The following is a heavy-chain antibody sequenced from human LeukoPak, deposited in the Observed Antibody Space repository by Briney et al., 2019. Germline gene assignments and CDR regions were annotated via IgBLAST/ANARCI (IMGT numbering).Heavy chain of an antibody. V-gene: IGHV4-39*01. CDR2: IYYSGST. D-gene: IGHD3-10*01. J-gene: IGHJ4*02. CDR3: ARVVPRRGVKTVDY. CDR1: GGSISSSSYY. Sequence: PSETLSLTCTVSGGSISSSSYYWGWIRQPPGKGLEWIGSIYYSGSTYYNPSLKSRVTISVDTSKNQFSLKLSSVTAADTAVYYCARVVPRRGVKTVDYWGQGTLVTVSS.